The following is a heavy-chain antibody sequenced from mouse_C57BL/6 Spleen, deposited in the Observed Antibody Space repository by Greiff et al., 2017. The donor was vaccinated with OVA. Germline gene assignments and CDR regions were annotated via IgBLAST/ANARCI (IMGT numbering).Heavy chain of an antibody. CDR3: TRKGEPLRDY. D-gene: IGHD1-1*01. Sequence: QVQLQQSGAELVRPGASVTLSCKASGYTFTDYEMHWVKQTPVHGLEWIGAIDPETGGTAYNQKFKGKAILTADKSSSTAYMELRSLTSEDSAVYYCTRKGEPLRDYWGQGTTLTVSS. CDR2: IDPETGGT. V-gene: IGHV1-15*01. CDR1: GYTFTDYE. J-gene: IGHJ2*01.